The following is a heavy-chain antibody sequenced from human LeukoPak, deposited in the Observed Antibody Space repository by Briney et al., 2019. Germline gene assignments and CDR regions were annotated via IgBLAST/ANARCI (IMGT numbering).Heavy chain of an antibody. V-gene: IGHV3-7*05. CDR3: ARGALLKYQLAIDY. D-gene: IGHD2-2*01. Sequence: GGSLRLSCAASGFTFSSYAMSWVRQAPGKGLEWVANINQNGSETYYVDSVKGRFTISRDNAESSLYLQMNSLRAEDTAMYYCARGALLKYQLAIDYWGLGALVTVSS. CDR2: INQNGSET. J-gene: IGHJ4*02. CDR1: GFTFSSYA.